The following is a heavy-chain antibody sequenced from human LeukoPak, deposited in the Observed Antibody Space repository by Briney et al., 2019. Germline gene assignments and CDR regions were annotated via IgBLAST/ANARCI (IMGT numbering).Heavy chain of an antibody. Sequence: PGGSLRLSCAASGFTFSNYWMNWVRQAPGKGLEWVSSISSGSTYIYYTDSVKGRFTISRDNAKNSLYLQMNSLRAEDTAVYYCARDSDWEVPHFDYWGQGTLVTVSS. J-gene: IGHJ4*02. V-gene: IGHV3-21*01. CDR1: GFTFSNYW. D-gene: IGHD1-26*01. CDR2: ISSGSTYI. CDR3: ARDSDWEVPHFDY.